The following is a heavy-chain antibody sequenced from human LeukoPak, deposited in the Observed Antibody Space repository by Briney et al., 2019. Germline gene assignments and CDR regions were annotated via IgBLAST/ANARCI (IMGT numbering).Heavy chain of an antibody. J-gene: IGHJ4*02. V-gene: IGHV3-48*03. D-gene: IGHD3-16*01. CDR1: GFTFSSYE. Sequence: PGGSLRLSCAASGFTFSSYEMNWVRQAPGKGLEWVSYISSSGSTIYYADSVKGRFTISRDNAKNSLYLQMNNLRAEDTAVYYCARGGKRYYFDYWGQGTLVTVSS. CDR2: ISSSGSTI. CDR3: ARGGKRYYFDY.